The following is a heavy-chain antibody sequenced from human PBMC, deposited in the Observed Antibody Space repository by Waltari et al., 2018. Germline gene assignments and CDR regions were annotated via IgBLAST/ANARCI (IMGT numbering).Heavy chain of an antibody. CDR1: GYSISSGYW. V-gene: IGHV4-38-2*01. J-gene: IGHJ5*02. CDR3: ANNEWALPVS. Sequence: QVQLQESGPGLVKPSETLSLTCSVSGYSISSGYWWGWVQQPPGKGLEWIASIYYTSGYTQYTPSLRSRVTISSDTSKNQFSLRLTSVTAAETAVYYCANNEWALPVSWGQGTLVTVSS. CDR2: IYYTSGYT. D-gene: IGHD1-26*01.